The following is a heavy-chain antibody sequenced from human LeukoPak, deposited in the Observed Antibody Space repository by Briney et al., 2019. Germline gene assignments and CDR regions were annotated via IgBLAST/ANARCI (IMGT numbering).Heavy chain of an antibody. CDR3: ARKFTYYYDSSDGLGAFDI. J-gene: IGHJ3*02. D-gene: IGHD3-22*01. Sequence: PGGSLRLSCAASGFTFSSYAMHWVRQAPGKGLEWVAVISYDGSNKYYADSVKGRFTISRDNSKNTLYLQMNSLRAEDTAVYYCARKFTYYYDSSDGLGAFDIWGQGTMVTVSS. V-gene: IGHV3-30-3*01. CDR1: GFTFSSYA. CDR2: ISYDGSNK.